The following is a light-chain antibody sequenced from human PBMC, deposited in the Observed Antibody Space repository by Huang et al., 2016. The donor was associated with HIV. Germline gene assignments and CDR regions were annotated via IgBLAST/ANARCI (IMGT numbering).Light chain of an antibody. Sequence: DIQMTQSPPSLPASVGDRVTLTCRASQGISNSLAWVQQKPGKAPKLLLYAASKLESGVPSRFSCSASGTDYTLPISSLQPEDFATYYCQQYWSTPPATFGQGTKVEIK. J-gene: IGKJ1*01. CDR3: QQYWSTPPAT. CDR2: AAS. V-gene: IGKV1-NL1*01. CDR1: QGISNS.